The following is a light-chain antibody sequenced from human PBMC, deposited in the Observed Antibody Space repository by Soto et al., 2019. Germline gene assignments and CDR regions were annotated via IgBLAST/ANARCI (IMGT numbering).Light chain of an antibody. CDR2: EVS. Sequence: QSALTQPASVSESPGQSITISCTGTSRDVGGYNYVSWYQQHPGKAPKLMIYEVSNRPSGVSNRFSGSKSGNAASLTISGLQPEDEADYYCSSHPTNTILVFGGGTKLTVL. CDR1: SRDVGGYNY. V-gene: IGLV2-14*01. J-gene: IGLJ2*01. CDR3: SSHPTNTILV.